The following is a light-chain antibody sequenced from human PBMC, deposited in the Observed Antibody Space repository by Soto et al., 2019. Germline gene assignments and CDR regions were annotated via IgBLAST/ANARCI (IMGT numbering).Light chain of an antibody. Sequence: VLTQPPSASGTPGQRVTISCSGSSSNIGSNTVNWYQQLPGTAPKLLICSNNQRPSGVPDRFSGSKSGTSASLAISGLQSEDEADYYCAAWDDSLNGLVFGTGTKVTVL. CDR3: AAWDDSLNGLV. CDR1: SSNIGSNT. J-gene: IGLJ1*01. CDR2: SNN. V-gene: IGLV1-44*01.